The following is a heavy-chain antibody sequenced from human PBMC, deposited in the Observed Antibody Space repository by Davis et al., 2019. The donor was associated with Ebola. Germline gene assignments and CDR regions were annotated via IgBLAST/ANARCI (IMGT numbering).Heavy chain of an antibody. CDR1: RFTFSSYA. D-gene: IGHD6-19*01. Sequence: PGGSLRLSCAASRFTFSSYAMSWVRQAPGKGLEWVSGISGSDGRTDYTDSVKGRFTISRDNSKNTLYLQMNSLRAEDTAVYYCAKDWSSGWPNDAFDIWGQGTMVTVSS. J-gene: IGHJ3*02. CDR2: ISGSDGRT. CDR3: AKDWSSGWPNDAFDI. V-gene: IGHV3-23*01.